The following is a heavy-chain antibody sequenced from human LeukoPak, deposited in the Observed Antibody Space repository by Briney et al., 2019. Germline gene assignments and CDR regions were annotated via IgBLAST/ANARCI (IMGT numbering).Heavy chain of an antibody. CDR2: ISSSSSYI. V-gene: IGHV3-21*04. Sequence: PGGSLRLSCAASGFTFSSYSMNWVRQAPGKGLEWVSSISSSSSYIYYADSAKGRFTISRDNSKNTLYLQMNSLRAEDTAVYYCARGTNSYYYYYMDVWGKGTTVTVSS. D-gene: IGHD4-23*01. J-gene: IGHJ6*03. CDR1: GFTFSSYS. CDR3: ARGTNSYYYYYMDV.